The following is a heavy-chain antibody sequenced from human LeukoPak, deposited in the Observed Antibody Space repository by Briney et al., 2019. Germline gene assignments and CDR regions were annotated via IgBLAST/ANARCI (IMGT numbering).Heavy chain of an antibody. D-gene: IGHD3-10*01. CDR1: GGTFSSYA. CDR3: ARDMGSKRPLYYFDY. Sequence: SVKVSCKASGGTFSSYAISWVRQAPGQGLEWMGGIIPIFGTANYAQKFQGRVTITADKSTSTAYMELSSLRSEDTAVYYCARDMGSKRPLYYFDYWGQGTLVTVSS. V-gene: IGHV1-69*06. CDR2: IIPIFGTA. J-gene: IGHJ4*02.